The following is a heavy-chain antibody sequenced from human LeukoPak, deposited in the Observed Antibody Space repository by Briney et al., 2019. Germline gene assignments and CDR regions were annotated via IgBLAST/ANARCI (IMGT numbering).Heavy chain of an antibody. J-gene: IGHJ3*02. D-gene: IGHD2-8*02. CDR1: GFTVSSNY. CDR3: ARAPGTGHDGLDI. Sequence: GGSLRLSCAASGFTVSSNYTSWVRQAPGKGLEWVSVIYSGGSTYYADSVKGRFTISRDNSKNTLYLQMNSLRAEDTAVYYCARAPGTGHDGLDIWGQGTTVTVSS. CDR2: IYSGGST. V-gene: IGHV3-53*01.